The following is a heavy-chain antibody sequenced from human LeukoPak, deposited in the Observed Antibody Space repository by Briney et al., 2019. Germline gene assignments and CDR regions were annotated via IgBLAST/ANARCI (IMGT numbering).Heavy chain of an antibody. CDR1: GGSISSYY. CDR3: ARDRYYYDISGYSLFDY. Sequence: PSETLSLTCTVSGGSISSYYWSWIRQPAGKGLEWIGRMHTTGRINYNPSLKSRVTMSVDTSKNQCSLKLSSVTAADTAVYYCARDRYYYDISGYSLFDYWGQGTLVTVSS. J-gene: IGHJ4*02. CDR2: MHTTGRI. V-gene: IGHV4-4*07. D-gene: IGHD3-22*01.